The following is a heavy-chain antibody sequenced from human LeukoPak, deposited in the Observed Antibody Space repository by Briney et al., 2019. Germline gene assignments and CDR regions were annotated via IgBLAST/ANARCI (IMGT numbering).Heavy chain of an antibody. CDR3: ASQPIVVVPAAMRTAYYYYGVDV. CDR2: IYYSGST. D-gene: IGHD2-2*01. Sequence: SETLSLTCTVSGGSISSGDYYWSWIRQPPGKGLEWIGYIYYSGSTYYNPSLKSRVTISVDTSKNQFSLKLSSVTAADTAVYYCASQPIVVVPAAMRTAYYYYGVDVWGQGTTVTVSS. J-gene: IGHJ6*02. V-gene: IGHV4-30-4*01. CDR1: GGSISSGDYY.